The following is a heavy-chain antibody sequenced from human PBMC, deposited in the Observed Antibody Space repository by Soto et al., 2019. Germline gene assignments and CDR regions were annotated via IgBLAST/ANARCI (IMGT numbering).Heavy chain of an antibody. CDR1: GASITSSSYY. CDR2: IHSHSGST. D-gene: IGHD2-21*02. J-gene: IGHJ6*02. V-gene: IGHV4-39*01. Sequence: PSETLSLTCSLSGASITSSSYYYAWIRQPPGKGRQWIASIHSHSGSTYYDPSLKGRVLISVDTSKNHFSLNLSSVTAADTAVYYCARPGDAYGLDVWGHGTTVT. CDR3: ARPGDAYGLDV.